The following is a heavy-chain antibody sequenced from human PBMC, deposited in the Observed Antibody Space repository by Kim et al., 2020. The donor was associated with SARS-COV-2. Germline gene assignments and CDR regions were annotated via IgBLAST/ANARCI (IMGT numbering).Heavy chain of an antibody. J-gene: IGHJ4*02. D-gene: IGHD7-27*01. V-gene: IGHV6-1*01. Sequence: WYNDYAGSVKSRITINPDTSKNQFSLQLNSVTPEDTAVYYCARGDWGVFDCWGQGTLVTVSS. CDR2: WYN. CDR3: ARGDWGVFDC.